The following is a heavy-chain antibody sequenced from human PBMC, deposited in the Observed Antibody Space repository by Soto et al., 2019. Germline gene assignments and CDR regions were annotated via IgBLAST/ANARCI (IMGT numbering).Heavy chain of an antibody. CDR1: GFTFTSSA. V-gene: IGHV1-58*02. D-gene: IGHD4-4*01. Sequence: ASVKVSCKASGFTFTSSAMQWVRQARGQRLEWIGWIVVGSGNTNYAQKFQERVTITRDMSTSTAYMELSSLRSEDTAVYYCAADLGYNDYSNYPKYYYYMDVWGKGTTVTVSS. J-gene: IGHJ6*03. CDR3: AADLGYNDYSNYPKYYYYMDV. CDR2: IVVGSGNT.